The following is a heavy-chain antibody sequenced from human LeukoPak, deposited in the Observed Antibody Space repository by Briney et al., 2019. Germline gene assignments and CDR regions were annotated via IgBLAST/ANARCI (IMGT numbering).Heavy chain of an antibody. J-gene: IGHJ4*02. D-gene: IGHD3-10*01. Sequence: PGGSLRLSCAASGFTFSSYAMTWVRQAPGKGLDWVSTISSNGGGTYYADSVRGRFTISRDNSKDTLYLQMNSLRAEDTAVYYCAKETRVGSYGILDYWGQGTLVTVSS. CDR1: GFTFSSYA. CDR3: AKETRVGSYGILDY. V-gene: IGHV3-23*01. CDR2: ISSNGGGT.